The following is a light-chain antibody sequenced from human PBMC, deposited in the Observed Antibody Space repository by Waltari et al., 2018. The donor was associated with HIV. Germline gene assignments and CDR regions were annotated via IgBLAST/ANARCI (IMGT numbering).Light chain of an antibody. CDR1: SSNIGNNY. Sequence: QSVLTQPPSVSAAPGVTVIISCSGSSSNIGNNYVSWYQQLPGTAPKLFIYDDDLRHSGIPDRFSGSRSGTSATLGITGLQTGDEADYYCGTWDTTLSAVVFGGGTKLTVL. V-gene: IGLV1-51*01. CDR3: GTWDTTLSAVV. J-gene: IGLJ2*01. CDR2: DDD.